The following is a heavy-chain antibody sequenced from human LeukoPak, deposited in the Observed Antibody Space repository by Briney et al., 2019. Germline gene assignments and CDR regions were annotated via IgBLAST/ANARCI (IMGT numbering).Heavy chain of an antibody. J-gene: IGHJ6*03. CDR2: IYYSGST. D-gene: IGHD3-10*01. CDR1: GGSISSYY. V-gene: IGHV4-59*01. CDR3: AIEHRTTSMVRGGYWIYYMDV. Sequence: SETLSLTCTVSGGSISSYYWSWIRQPPGKGLEWIGYIYYSGSTNYNPSLKSRVTISVDTSKNQFSLKLSSVTAADTAVYYCAIEHRTTSMVRGGYWIYYMDVWGKGTTVTISS.